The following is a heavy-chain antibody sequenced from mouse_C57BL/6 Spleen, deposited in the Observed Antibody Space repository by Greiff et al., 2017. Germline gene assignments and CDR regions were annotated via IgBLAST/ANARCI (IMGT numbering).Heavy chain of an antibody. J-gene: IGHJ2*01. D-gene: IGHD1-1*01. V-gene: IGHV1-82*01. CDR3: ARLLITTVAYWDN. Sequence: VQLQQSGPELVKPGASVKISCKASGYAFSSSWMNWVKQRPGKGLEWIGRIYPGDGDTNYNGKFKGKATLTADKSSSTAYMQLSSLTSEDSAVYFCARLLITTVAYWDNGGQDTTLTVSS. CDR1: GYAFSSSW. CDR2: IYPGDGDT.